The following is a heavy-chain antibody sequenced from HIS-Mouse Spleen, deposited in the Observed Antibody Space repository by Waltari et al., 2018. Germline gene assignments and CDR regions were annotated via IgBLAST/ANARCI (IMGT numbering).Heavy chain of an antibody. V-gene: IGHV3-53*02. CDR1: GFTVRRHD. D-gene: IGHD3-10*01. J-gene: IGHJ4*02. CDR3: ARHYYYGSGSYYFDY. CDR2: INSGGST. Sequence: VQLVETGGGLIQPGWSLRLSCAASGFTVRRHDLSWVVRSPGKGLGWVSVINSGGSTYYADSVKGRFTISRDNSKNTLYLQMNSLRAEDTAVYYCARHYYYGSGSYYFDYWGQGTLVTVSS.